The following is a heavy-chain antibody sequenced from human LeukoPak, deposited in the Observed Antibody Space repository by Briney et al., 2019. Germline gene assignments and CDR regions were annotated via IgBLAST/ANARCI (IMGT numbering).Heavy chain of an antibody. V-gene: IGHV3-64*01. CDR1: GFTFSSYA. Sequence: GGSLRLSCAASGFTFSSYAMHWVRQAPGKGLEYVSAISSNGGSTYYANSVKGIFTISRDNSKNTLYLQMGSLRAEDMAVYYCVRDISGYYFDYWGQGTLVTVSS. J-gene: IGHJ4*02. CDR3: VRDISGYYFDY. CDR2: ISSNGGST. D-gene: IGHD3-22*01.